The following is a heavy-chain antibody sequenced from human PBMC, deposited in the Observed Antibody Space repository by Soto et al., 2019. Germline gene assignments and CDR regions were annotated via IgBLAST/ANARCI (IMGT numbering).Heavy chain of an antibody. D-gene: IGHD1-1*01. V-gene: IGHV5-51*01. CDR1: GYTFSSYS. CDR3: ARIGRTYKPTHY. CDR2: IYPDDSDT. J-gene: IGHJ4*02. Sequence: GESLKISCEGSGYTFSSYSIGWVRQMPGKGLEWMGIIYPDDSDTRYSPSFRGQVTISVDKSISRAYLQWSSLKASDSAMYFCARIGRTYKPTHYWGPGPLLTLS.